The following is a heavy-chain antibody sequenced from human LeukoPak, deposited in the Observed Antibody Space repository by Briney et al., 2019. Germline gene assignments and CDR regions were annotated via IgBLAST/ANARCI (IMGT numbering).Heavy chain of an antibody. V-gene: IGHV1-69*13. J-gene: IGHJ4*02. CDR3: ARSPRAMAIFDY. CDR1: GGTFSSYA. Sequence: SVKVSCKASGGTFSSYAISWVRQAPGQGLEWMGGIIPIFGTANYAQKFQSRVTITADESTSTAYMELSSLRSEDTAVYYCARSPRAMAIFDYWGQGTLVTVSS. D-gene: IGHD5-18*01. CDR2: IIPIFGTA.